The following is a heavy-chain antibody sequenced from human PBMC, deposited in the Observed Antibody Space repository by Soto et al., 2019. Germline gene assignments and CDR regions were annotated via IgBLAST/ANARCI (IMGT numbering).Heavy chain of an antibody. CDR3: ARLGFWAERYYYYMDV. J-gene: IGHJ6*03. CDR1: GGSISSYY. D-gene: IGHD3-3*01. CDR2: IYYSGST. V-gene: IGHV4-59*08. Sequence: QVQLQESGPGLVKPSETLSLTCTVSGGSISSYYWSWIRQPPGKGLEWIGYIYYSGSTNYNPSLNTRVTISVDTSKTQFSLKLSSVTAADTAVYYCARLGFWAERYYYYMDVWGKGTTVTV.